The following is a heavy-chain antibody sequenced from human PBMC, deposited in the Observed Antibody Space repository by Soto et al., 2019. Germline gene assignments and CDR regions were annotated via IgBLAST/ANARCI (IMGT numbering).Heavy chain of an antibody. D-gene: IGHD2-15*01. J-gene: IGHJ4*02. V-gene: IGHV4-31*03. Sequence: QVQLQESGPGLVKPSQTLSLTCTVSGGSISSGGYYWSWIRQHPGKGLEWIGYIYYNGSTYYNPSPKSRVTISVDMSKNQLSLTLSSVTAADTAMYYCARESRGSFDYWGQGTLVTVSS. CDR1: GGSISSGGYY. CDR3: ARESRGSFDY. CDR2: IYYNGST.